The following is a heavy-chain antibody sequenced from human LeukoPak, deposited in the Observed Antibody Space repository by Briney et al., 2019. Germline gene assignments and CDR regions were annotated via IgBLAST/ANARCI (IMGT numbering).Heavy chain of an antibody. V-gene: IGHV4-39*01. CDR3: VRLYYYDSSPPPL. CDR1: GDIISSSNYY. D-gene: IGHD3-22*01. J-gene: IGHJ1*01. Sequence: SETLSLTCTVSGDIISSSNYYWGWIRQPPGKGLDWIGNIYYTGKTYYNPSLNSRVTISTDPSKNQFSLKHCSLTAPDPALFSCVRLYYYDSSPPPLWGQGTLVLLPS. CDR2: IYYTGKT.